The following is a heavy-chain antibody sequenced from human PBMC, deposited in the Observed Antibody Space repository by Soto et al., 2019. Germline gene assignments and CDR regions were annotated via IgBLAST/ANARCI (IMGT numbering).Heavy chain of an antibody. V-gene: IGHV3-30*03. J-gene: IGHJ4*02. Sequence: QVQLVESGGGVVQPGRSLRLSCAASGFTFSSYGMHWVRQAPGKGLEWVAIVSYDGSNKYYTDSVKGRFTISRDNSRNTLYLQMNSXXAXXXXVYXXAXXXXXXXXXXXDXWGQGTLVTVSS. CDR1: GFTFSSYG. CDR3: AXXXXXXXXXXXDX. CDR2: VSYDGSNK.